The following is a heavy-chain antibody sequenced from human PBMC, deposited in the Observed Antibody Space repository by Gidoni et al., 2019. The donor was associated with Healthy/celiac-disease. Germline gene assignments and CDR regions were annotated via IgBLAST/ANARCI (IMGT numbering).Heavy chain of an antibody. CDR2: ISYDGSNK. CDR1: GFTFSSYA. V-gene: IGHV3-30-3*01. CDR3: ASLTGGTDDY. Sequence: QVQLVESGGGVVQPGRSLRLSCPASGFTFSSYAMHWVRPAPGKGLEWVAVISYDGSNKYYADSVKGRFTISRDNSKNTLYLQMNSLRAEDTAVYYCASLTGGTDDYWGQGTLVTVSS. J-gene: IGHJ4*02. D-gene: IGHD7-27*01.